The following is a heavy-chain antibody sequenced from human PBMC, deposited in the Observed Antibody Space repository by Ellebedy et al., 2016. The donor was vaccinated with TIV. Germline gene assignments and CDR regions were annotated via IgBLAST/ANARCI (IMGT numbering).Heavy chain of an antibody. CDR2: ISSGSSTI. Sequence: GESLKISCVASGFNLNTESMNWVRQAPGKRLEWISYISSGSSTIKYADSVKGRFTISRDNAKNTLYLQINSLKAEDTAVYYGARVQSVYFESDCWGQGTLVTVSS. CDR3: ARVQSVYFESDC. D-gene: IGHD6-6*01. J-gene: IGHJ4*02. V-gene: IGHV3-48*01. CDR1: GFNLNTES.